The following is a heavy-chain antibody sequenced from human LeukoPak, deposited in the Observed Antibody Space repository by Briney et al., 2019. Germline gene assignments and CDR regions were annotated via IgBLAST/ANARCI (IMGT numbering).Heavy chain of an antibody. CDR1: GGSVSSGRYY. CDR3: ARNKRNSSGYIAPFDY. CDR2: IYYSGST. J-gene: IGHJ4*02. D-gene: IGHD3-22*01. Sequence: SETLSLTCTVSGGSVSSGRYYWSWIRQPPGKGLEWIGYIYYSGSTNYNPSLKSRVTISVDTSKNQFSLKLSSVTAADTAVYYCARNKRNSSGYIAPFDYWGQGTLVTVSS. V-gene: IGHV4-61*01.